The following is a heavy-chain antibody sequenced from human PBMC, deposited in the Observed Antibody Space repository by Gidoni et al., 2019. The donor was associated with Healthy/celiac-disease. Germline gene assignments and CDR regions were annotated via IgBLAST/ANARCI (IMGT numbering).Heavy chain of an antibody. Sequence: EVQLLESGGGLVQPGGSLRLSCEASGFPFSSYAMSWVRQAPGKGLEWVSAISGSGGSTYYADSVKGRFTISRDNSKNTLYLQMNSLRAEDTAVYYCAKCMVRGVTRTFDYWGQGTLVTVSS. CDR3: AKCMVRGVTRTFDY. D-gene: IGHD3-10*01. J-gene: IGHJ4*02. V-gene: IGHV3-23*01. CDR2: ISGSGGST. CDR1: GFPFSSYA.